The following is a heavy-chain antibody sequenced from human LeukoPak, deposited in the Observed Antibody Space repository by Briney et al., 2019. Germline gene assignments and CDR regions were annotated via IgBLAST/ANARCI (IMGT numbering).Heavy chain of an antibody. D-gene: IGHD3-10*01. CDR2: IYTSGST. CDR1: GFTFSSYA. V-gene: IGHV4-4*07. J-gene: IGHJ6*03. CDR3: ARVTGGSGSFSRWYYYYYMDV. Sequence: PGGSLRLSCAASGFTFSSYAMSWIRQPAGKGLEWIGRIYTSGSTNYNPSLKSRVTISVDTSKNQFSLKLSSVTAADTAVYYCARVTGGSGSFSRWYYYYYMDVWGKGTTVTISS.